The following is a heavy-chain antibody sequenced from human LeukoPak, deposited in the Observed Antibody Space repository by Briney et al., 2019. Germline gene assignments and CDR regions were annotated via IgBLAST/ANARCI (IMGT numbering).Heavy chain of an antibody. Sequence: GESLRLSCAASGFTFSSYSMSWVRQAPGKGLEWVSGISGSGESTYYADSVKGRFTISRDNSKKTLNLQMNSLRAEDTAVYYCAKEYDRSGYEGTGFDYWGQGTLVTVSS. D-gene: IGHD3-22*01. V-gene: IGHV3-23*01. CDR1: GFTFSSYS. J-gene: IGHJ4*02. CDR2: ISGSGEST. CDR3: AKEYDRSGYEGTGFDY.